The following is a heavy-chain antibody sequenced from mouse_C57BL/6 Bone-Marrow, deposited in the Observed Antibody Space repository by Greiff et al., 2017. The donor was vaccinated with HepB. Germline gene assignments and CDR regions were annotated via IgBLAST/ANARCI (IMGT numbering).Heavy chain of an antibody. V-gene: IGHV1-58*01. D-gene: IGHD2-4*01. CDR1: GYTFTSYG. CDR3: ARYDYDGY. CDR2: IYIGNGDT. J-gene: IGHJ2*01. Sequence: EVQLQQSGAELVRPGSSVKMSCKTSGYTFTSYGINWVKQRPGQGLEWIGYIYIGNGDTEYNEKFKGKATLTSDTSSSTAYMQLSSLTSEDSAIYFCARYDYDGYWGQGTTLTVSS.